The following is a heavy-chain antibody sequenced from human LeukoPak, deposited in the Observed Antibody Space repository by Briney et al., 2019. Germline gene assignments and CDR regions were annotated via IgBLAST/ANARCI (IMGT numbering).Heavy chain of an antibody. CDR1: GGTFSSYA. Sequence: SVKVSCKASGGTFSSYAISWVRQAPGQGLEWMGRIIPILGIANYAQKFQGRVTITADKSTSTAYMELSSLRSEDTAVYYCAREYGDLPNLFDYWGQGTLVTVSS. J-gene: IGHJ4*02. D-gene: IGHD4-17*01. V-gene: IGHV1-69*04. CDR3: AREYGDLPNLFDY. CDR2: IIPILGIA.